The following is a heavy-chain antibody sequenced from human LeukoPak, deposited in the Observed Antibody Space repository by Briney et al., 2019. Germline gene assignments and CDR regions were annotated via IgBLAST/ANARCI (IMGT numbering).Heavy chain of an antibody. CDR1: GGTFSSYA. D-gene: IGHD3-3*01. CDR2: IVPIFGTA. CDR3: ARGRVDYDFWSGYSD. V-gene: IGHV1-69*05. Sequence: GSSVMVSCKASGGTFSSYAISWVRQAPGQGLEWMGGIVPIFGTANYAQKFQGRVTITTDESTSTAYMELSSLRSEDTAVYYCARGRVDYDFWSGYSDWGQGTLVTVSS. J-gene: IGHJ4*02.